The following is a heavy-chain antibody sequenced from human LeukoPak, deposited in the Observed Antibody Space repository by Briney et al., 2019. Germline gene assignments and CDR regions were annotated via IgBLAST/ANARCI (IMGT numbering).Heavy chain of an antibody. D-gene: IGHD2/OR15-2a*01. Sequence: GGSLRLSCAASGFGFSTSWMSWVRQAPGKGLEWVANIKQDGGEKYYVDSVKGRFTISRDNAKNSVYLQMNSLRDEDTAVYYCTSLSNSYGMDVWGQGTTATASS. CDR3: TSLSNSYGMDV. J-gene: IGHJ6*02. V-gene: IGHV3-7*01. CDR2: IKQDGGEK. CDR1: GFGFSTSW.